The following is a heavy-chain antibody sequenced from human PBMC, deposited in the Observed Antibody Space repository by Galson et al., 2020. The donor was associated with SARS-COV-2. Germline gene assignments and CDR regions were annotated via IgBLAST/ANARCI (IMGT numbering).Heavy chain of an antibody. Sequence: GESLKISCAASGFTFSSYAMHWVRQAPGKGLEWVAVISYDGSNKYYADSVKGRFTISRDNSKNTLYLQMNSLRAEDTAVYYCARDPGIVVATTLDYWGQGTLVTVSS. J-gene: IGHJ4*02. D-gene: IGHD3-22*01. CDR2: ISYDGSNK. CDR3: ARDPGIVVATTLDY. V-gene: IGHV3-30-3*01. CDR1: GFTFSSYA.